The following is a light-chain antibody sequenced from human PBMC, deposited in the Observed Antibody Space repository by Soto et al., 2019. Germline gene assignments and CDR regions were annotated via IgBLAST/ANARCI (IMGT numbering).Light chain of an antibody. Sequence: ALTQPASVSGSPGQSITISCTGISSDVGSYNLVSWYQQHPGKAPKVMIYEGSKRPSGVSNRFSGSRPGNTASLTISGLQAEDEAHYYCSSYAGSSTHVVFGGGTKLTVL. CDR1: SSDVGSYNL. CDR2: EGS. J-gene: IGLJ2*01. V-gene: IGLV2-23*01. CDR3: SSYAGSSTHVV.